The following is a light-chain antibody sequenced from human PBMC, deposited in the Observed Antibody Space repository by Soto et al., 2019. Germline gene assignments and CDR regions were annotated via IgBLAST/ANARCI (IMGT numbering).Light chain of an antibody. CDR1: QDISNY. V-gene: IGKV1-33*01. Sequence: DIQMTQSPSSLSASVGDRVTITCQASQDISNYLNWYQQKPGKAPKLLIYDASNLETGVPSRCSGSGSGTDFTFTISSLQPEDIATYYCQQYDHLPTFGQGTRLEIK. CDR3: QQYDHLPT. J-gene: IGKJ5*01. CDR2: DAS.